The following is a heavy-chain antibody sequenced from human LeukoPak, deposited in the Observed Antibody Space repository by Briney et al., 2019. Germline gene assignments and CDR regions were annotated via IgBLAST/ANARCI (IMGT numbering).Heavy chain of an antibody. CDR1: GVSISTHY. V-gene: IGHV4-59*08. Sequence: SETLSLTCTVSGVSISTHYWSWIRQPPGKGLEWIGYIYNSGSTYYNPSLKSRVTISVDTSKNQFSLKLSSVTAADTAVYYCASYDFWSGYYPFDYWGQGTLVTVSS. J-gene: IGHJ4*02. CDR3: ASYDFWSGYYPFDY. CDR2: IYNSGST. D-gene: IGHD3-3*01.